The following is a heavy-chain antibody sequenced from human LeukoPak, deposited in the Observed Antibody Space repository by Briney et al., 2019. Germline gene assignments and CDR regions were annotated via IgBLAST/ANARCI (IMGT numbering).Heavy chain of an antibody. D-gene: IGHD6-6*01. CDR1: GFTFSSYW. Sequence: GGSLRLSCAASGFTFSSYWLHWVRQAPGKGLVWVSRINMDGSTTNYADSVKGRFTISRDNAKNTVHLQMNSLRAEDTAVYYCARGAARAYYMDVWGKGTTVTVSS. CDR2: INMDGSTT. V-gene: IGHV3-74*01. J-gene: IGHJ6*03. CDR3: ARGAARAYYMDV.